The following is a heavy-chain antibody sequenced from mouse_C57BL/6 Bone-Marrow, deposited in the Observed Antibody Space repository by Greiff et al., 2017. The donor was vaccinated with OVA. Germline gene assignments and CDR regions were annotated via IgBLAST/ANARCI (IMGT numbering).Heavy chain of an antibody. CDR3: ARHEDSNYDAMDY. CDR1: GFTFSSYT. V-gene: IGHV5-9*04. D-gene: IGHD2-5*01. J-gene: IGHJ4*01. Sequence: EVQLVESGGGLVKPGGSLKLSCAASGFTFSSYTMSWVRQTPEKRLEWVATISGGGGNTYYPDSVKGRFTISRDNAKNTLYLQMSSLRSEDTAVYYCARHEDSNYDAMDYWGQGTSVTVSS. CDR2: ISGGGGNT.